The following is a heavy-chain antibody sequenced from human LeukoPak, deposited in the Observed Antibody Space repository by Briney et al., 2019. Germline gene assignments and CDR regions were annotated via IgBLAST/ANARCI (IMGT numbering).Heavy chain of an antibody. V-gene: IGHV3-23*01. J-gene: IGHJ5*02. CDR1: GFTFSSYA. CDR3: ARLGSVVAIFPNWFDP. D-gene: IGHD3-22*01. Sequence: PGGSLRLSCAASGFTFSSYAMSWVRQAPGKGLEWVSAISGSGGSTYYADSVKGRFTISRDNSKNTLYLQMNSLRAEDTAVYYCARLGSVVAIFPNWFDPWGQGTLVTVSS. CDR2: ISGSGGST.